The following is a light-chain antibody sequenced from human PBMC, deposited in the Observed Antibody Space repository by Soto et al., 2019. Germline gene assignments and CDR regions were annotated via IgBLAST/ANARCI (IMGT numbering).Light chain of an antibody. Sequence: EIVLTQCPATRSLSPGGRATLSCRASQSVSSYLAWYQQKPGQAPRLLIYGASSRATGIPDRFSGSVSGTDLTLTISRLEPEPFAVYYCQQRRTWPPLTFGQGTRLEI. CDR3: QQRRTWPPLT. V-gene: IGKV3-11*01. J-gene: IGKJ5*01. CDR2: GAS. CDR1: QSVSSY.